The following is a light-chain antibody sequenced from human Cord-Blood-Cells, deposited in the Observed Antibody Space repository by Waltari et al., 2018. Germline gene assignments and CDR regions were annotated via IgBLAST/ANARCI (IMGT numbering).Light chain of an antibody. CDR1: SSDVGGYNY. Sequence: QSALTQPASVSGSPGQSITISFTGTSSDVGGYNYVSWYQQHPGKAAKLMIYDVSNRPTGVSNRFSGSKSGNTASLTISGLQAEDEADYYCSSYTSSSTYVFVTGTKVTVL. V-gene: IGLV2-14*01. CDR2: DVS. CDR3: SSYTSSSTYV. J-gene: IGLJ1*01.